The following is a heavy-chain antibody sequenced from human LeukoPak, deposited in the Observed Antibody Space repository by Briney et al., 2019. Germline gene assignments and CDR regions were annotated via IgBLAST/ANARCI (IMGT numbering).Heavy chain of an antibody. J-gene: IGHJ4*02. CDR2: ISGSGGST. CDR1: GFTFSSYA. V-gene: IGHV3-23*01. CDR3: AKDRGSSWYEYYFDY. Sequence: GGSLRLSRAASGFTFSSYAMSWVRQAPGKGLEWVSAISGSGGSTYYADSVKGRFTISRDNSKNTLYLQMNSLRAEDTAVYYCAKDRGSSWYEYYFDYWGQGTLVTVSS. D-gene: IGHD6-13*01.